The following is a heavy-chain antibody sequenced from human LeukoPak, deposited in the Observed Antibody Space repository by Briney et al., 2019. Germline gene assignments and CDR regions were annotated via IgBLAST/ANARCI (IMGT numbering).Heavy chain of an antibody. V-gene: IGHV3-15*01. CDR3: TTRTWADGFDI. J-gene: IGHJ3*02. CDR2: IKSKTDGGTA. Sequence: GGSLRLSCVGSGFTFSNAWMSWVRQAPGKGLEWVGRIKSKTDGGTADYAAPMKGRFTISRDESKNTLYLQINSLRTEDTAVYYCTTRTWADGFDIWGQGTMLTVSS. D-gene: IGHD2-2*01. CDR1: GFTFSNAW.